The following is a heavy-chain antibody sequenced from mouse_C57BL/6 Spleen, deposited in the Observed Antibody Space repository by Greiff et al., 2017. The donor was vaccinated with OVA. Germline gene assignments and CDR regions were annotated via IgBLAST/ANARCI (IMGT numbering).Heavy chain of an antibody. CDR2: LYSGDGDT. CDR3: ANLLWSPPWFAY. V-gene: IGHV1-82*01. CDR1: GYAFSSSW. D-gene: IGHD2-1*01. Sequence: VQLQQSGPELVQPGASVKISCKASGYAFSSSWMNWVKQRPGKGLAWIGRLYSGDGDTNYNGKFKGKATLTADKSSSTAYMQLSSLTSEDAAVYFCANLLWSPPWFAYWGQGTLVTVSA. J-gene: IGHJ3*01.